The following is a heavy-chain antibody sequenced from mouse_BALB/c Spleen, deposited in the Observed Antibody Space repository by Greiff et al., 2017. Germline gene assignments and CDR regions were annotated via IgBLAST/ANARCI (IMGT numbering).Heavy chain of an antibody. CDR2: ISSGGSYT. V-gene: IGHV5-9-3*01. J-gene: IGHJ4*01. CDR3: ARQGDYDGFLYAMDY. CDR1: GFTFSSYA. Sequence: EVKLMESGGGLVKPGGSLKLSCAASGFTFSSYAMSWVRQTPEKRLEWVATISSGGSYTYYPDSVKGRFTISRDNAKNTLYLQMSSLRSEDTAMYYCARQGDYDGFLYAMDYWGQGTSVTVSS. D-gene: IGHD2-4*01.